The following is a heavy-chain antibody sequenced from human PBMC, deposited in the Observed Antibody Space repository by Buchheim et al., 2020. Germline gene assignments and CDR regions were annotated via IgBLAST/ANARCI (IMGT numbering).Heavy chain of an antibody. CDR1: GFTFSSYA. D-gene: IGHD5-18*01. CDR2: ISGSGNSR. V-gene: IGHV3-23*01. J-gene: IGHJ3*02. CDR3: TKDQWANSLNGFDI. Sequence: EVQLLESGGGLVQPGGSLRLSCAASGFTFSSYAMSWVRQAPGKGLEWVSGISGSGNSRYYADSVKGRFTVSRDNSMNTLYLQMNSLRAEDTAVYYCTKDQWANSLNGFDIWGQGT.